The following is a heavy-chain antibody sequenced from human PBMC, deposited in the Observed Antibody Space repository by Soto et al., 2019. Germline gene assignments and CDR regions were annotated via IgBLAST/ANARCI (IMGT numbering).Heavy chain of an antibody. CDR3: ARDVYWGFSLEDWFDP. D-gene: IGHD7-27*01. J-gene: IGHJ5*02. CDR2: ISTNTGNP. CDR1: GYTFTSYA. V-gene: IGHV7-4-1*01. Sequence: ASVKVSCKASGYTFTSYAMNWVRQAPGQGLEWMGWISTNTGNPTYAQGFTGRFVFSLDTSVSTAYLQICSLKAEDTAVYYCARDVYWGFSLEDWFDPWGQGTLVTVSS.